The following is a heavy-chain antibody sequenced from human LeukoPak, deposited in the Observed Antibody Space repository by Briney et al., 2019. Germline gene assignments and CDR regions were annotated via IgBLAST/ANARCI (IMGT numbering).Heavy chain of an antibody. V-gene: IGHV1-8*01. CDR2: MNPNSGNT. D-gene: IGHD1-1*01. Sequence: GASVKVSCKASGYTFTSYDINWVRQATGQGLEWMGWMNPNSGNTGYAQKFQGRVTMTRNTSISTAYTELSSLRSEDTAVYYCARAQNVKGGENWFDPWGQGTLVTVSS. CDR3: ARAQNVKGGENWFDP. CDR1: GYTFTSYD. J-gene: IGHJ5*02.